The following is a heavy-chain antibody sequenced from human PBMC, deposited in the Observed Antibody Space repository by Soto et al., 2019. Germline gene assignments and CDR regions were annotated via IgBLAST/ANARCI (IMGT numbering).Heavy chain of an antibody. D-gene: IGHD6-19*01. CDR2: IYSGGST. J-gene: IGHJ4*02. CDR1: GFTVSSNY. V-gene: IGHV3-66*01. CDR3: ARGHRYSSGWYYFDF. Sequence: GGSLRLSCAASGFTVSSNYMSWVRQAPGKGLEWVSVIYSGGSTDYADSVKGRLTISRHNSKNTLYLQMNSLRAEDTAVYYCARGHRYSSGWYYFDFWGQGTLVTVSS.